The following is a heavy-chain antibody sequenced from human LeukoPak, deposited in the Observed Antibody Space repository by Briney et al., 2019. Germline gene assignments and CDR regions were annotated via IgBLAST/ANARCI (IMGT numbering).Heavy chain of an antibody. CDR1: GGSISSSSYY. CDR2: IYYSGST. J-gene: IGHJ6*03. Sequence: PSETLSLTCTVSGGSISSSSYYWGWIRQPPGKGLEWIGSIYYSGSTYYNPSLKSRVTISVDTSKNQFSLKLSSVTAADTAVYYCARVGYSSGWYPNYYYYYYMDVWGKGTTVTVSS. CDR3: ARVGYSSGWYPNYYYYYYMDV. D-gene: IGHD6-19*01. V-gene: IGHV4-39*07.